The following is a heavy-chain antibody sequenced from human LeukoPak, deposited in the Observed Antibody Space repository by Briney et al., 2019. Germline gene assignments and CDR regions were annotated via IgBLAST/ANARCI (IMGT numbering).Heavy chain of an antibody. CDR2: MNPNSGNT. V-gene: IGHV1-8*01. Sequence: ASVKVSCKTSGGTFSGNVINWVRQATGQGLEWMGWMNPNSGNTGYAQKFQGRVTMTRNTSISTAYMELSSLRSEDTAVYYCAISLDYWGQGTLVTVSS. J-gene: IGHJ4*02. CDR3: AISLDY. CDR1: GGTFSGNV.